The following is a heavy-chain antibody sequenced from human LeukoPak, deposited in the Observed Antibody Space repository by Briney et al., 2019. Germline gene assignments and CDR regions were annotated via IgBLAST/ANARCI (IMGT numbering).Heavy chain of an antibody. Sequence: GASVKVSCKASGYTFTGYYMHWVRQAPGQGLEWMGWINPNSGDTNYAQKLQGRVTMTRDTSISTAYMELSRLRSDDTAVYYCARVGTDYDILYWGQGTLVTVSS. V-gene: IGHV1-2*02. J-gene: IGHJ4*02. D-gene: IGHD3-9*01. CDR1: GYTFTGYY. CDR2: INPNSGDT. CDR3: ARVGTDYDILY.